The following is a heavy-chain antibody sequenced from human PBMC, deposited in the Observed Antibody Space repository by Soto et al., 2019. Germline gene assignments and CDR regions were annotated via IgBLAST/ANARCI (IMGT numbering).Heavy chain of an antibody. CDR2: ISSSGSTT. CDR3: ARDAFDYDTTGYHADY. Sequence: EVQLVESGGGLVQPGGSLRLSCGASGFTFSNFHMNWVRQAPGKGLEWVSYISSSGSTTYYADSVKGRFTISRDNARKSLFLQMSSLRDEDTAVYYCARDAFDYDTTGYHADYWGQGTRVTVSS. V-gene: IGHV3-48*02. D-gene: IGHD3-22*01. J-gene: IGHJ4*02. CDR1: GFTFSNFH.